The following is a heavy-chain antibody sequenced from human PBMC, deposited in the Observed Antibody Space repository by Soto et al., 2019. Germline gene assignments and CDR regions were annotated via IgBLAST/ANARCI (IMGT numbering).Heavy chain of an antibody. D-gene: IGHD3-10*01. Sequence: ASVKVSCKASGYTFTGYYMHWVRQAPGQGLEWMGWINPNSGGTNYAQKFQGWVTMTRDTSISTAYMELSRLRSDDTAVYYCAREGNGSGSYYNSYYYYMDLWGKGTSVTVSS. CDR3: AREGNGSGSYYNSYYYYMDL. J-gene: IGHJ6*03. CDR2: INPNSGGT. V-gene: IGHV1-2*04. CDR1: GYTFTGYY.